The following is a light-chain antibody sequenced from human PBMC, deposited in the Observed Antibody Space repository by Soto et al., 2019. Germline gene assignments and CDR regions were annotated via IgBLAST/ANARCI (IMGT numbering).Light chain of an antibody. CDR3: KLSYRTHPIT. CDR2: AAS. CDR1: QSISSY. J-gene: IGKJ5*01. Sequence: DIQMTQSPSSLSASVGDRVTLTCRASQSISSYLNWYQQKPGKAPKLLIYAASSLQSGVQSRLSGSGSGTDLTLTIISLQPEDFASYYCKLSYRTHPITFGQGTRLEMK. V-gene: IGKV1-39*01.